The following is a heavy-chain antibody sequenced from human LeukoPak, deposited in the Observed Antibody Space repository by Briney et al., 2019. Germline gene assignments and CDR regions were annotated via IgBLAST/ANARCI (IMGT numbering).Heavy chain of an antibody. Sequence: PSETLSLTCTVSGGSISSYYWSWIRQPAGKGLEWIGRIYTSGSTNYNPPLKSRVTMSVDTSKNQFSLKLSSVTAADTAVYYCARDMRAEWELEFDYWGQGTLVTVSS. CDR3: ARDMRAEWELEFDY. CDR2: IYTSGST. D-gene: IGHD1-26*01. CDR1: GGSISSYY. J-gene: IGHJ4*02. V-gene: IGHV4-4*07.